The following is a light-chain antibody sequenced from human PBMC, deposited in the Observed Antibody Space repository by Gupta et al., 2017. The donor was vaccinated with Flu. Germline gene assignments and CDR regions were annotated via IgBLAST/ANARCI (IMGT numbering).Light chain of an antibody. V-gene: IGKV1-6*01. CDR1: QGIRND. Sequence: AIQMTQSPSSLSASVGDRVTITCRASQGIRNDLGWYEQKPGKAPKLLIYAASSLQSGVPSRFSGSGSGTDFTLTISSLQPEDFATYYCRQDDNYPWTFGQGTKVEIK. CDR2: AAS. J-gene: IGKJ1*01. CDR3: RQDDNYPWT.